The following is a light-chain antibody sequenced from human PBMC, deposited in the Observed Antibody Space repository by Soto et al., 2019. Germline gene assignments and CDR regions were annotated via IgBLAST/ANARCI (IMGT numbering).Light chain of an antibody. Sequence: QTVVTQEPSLTVSPGGTVTLTCTSSAGPVTNDHYPNWFQQKPGQTPRTLIFSTSNKHSWTPARFSGSLLGGKAALTLSDVQPEDEADYYCLLYFRGAQFFGTGTKLTVL. CDR1: AGPVTNDHY. J-gene: IGLJ1*01. CDR3: LLYFRGAQF. CDR2: STS. V-gene: IGLV7-43*01.